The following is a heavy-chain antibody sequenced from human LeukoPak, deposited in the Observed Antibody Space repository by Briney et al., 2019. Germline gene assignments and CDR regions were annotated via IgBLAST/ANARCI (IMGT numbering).Heavy chain of an antibody. CDR2: IYYSGST. J-gene: IGHJ4*02. CDR1: GGSISSYY. CDR3: ARESSNSLDY. D-gene: IGHD4-11*01. V-gene: IGHV4-59*08. Sequence: SETLSLTCSVSGGSISSYYWGCIRQPPGKGLEWIGYIYYSGSTNYNPSLKSRVTISVDTSKNQFSLKVSSVTAADTAVYYCARESSNSLDYWGQGTLVTVSS.